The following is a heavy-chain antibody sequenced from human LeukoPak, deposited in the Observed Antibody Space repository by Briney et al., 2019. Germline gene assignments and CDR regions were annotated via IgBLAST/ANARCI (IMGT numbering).Heavy chain of an antibody. CDR2: ISGSDGPT. Sequence: GGSLRLSCAASGFTFSSYAMSWVRQAPGKGLEWVSAISGSDGPTYYADSVKGRFTISRDNSKNTLYLQMNSLRAEDTAVYYCATAIWFGDHNLDYWGQGTLVSVSS. J-gene: IGHJ4*02. D-gene: IGHD3-10*01. CDR1: GFTFSSYA. CDR3: ATAIWFGDHNLDY. V-gene: IGHV3-23*01.